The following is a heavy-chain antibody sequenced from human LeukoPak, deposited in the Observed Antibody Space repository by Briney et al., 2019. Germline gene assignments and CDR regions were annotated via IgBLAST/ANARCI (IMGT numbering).Heavy chain of an antibody. CDR3: TRKAYKSREIDY. V-gene: IGHV3-7*03. CDR2: IKEDGSEK. D-gene: IGHD1-14*01. CDR1: GFTFSNYW. J-gene: IGHJ4*02. Sequence: PGGSLRLSCAASGFTFSNYWMSWVRQAPEKGLEWVANIKEDGSEKYYVESVEGRFTISRDNAKTSLYLQMNSLKTEDTAVYYCTRKAYKSREIDYWGQGTLVTVSS.